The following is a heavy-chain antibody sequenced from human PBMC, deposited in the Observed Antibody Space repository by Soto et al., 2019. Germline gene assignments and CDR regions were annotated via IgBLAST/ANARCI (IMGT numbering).Heavy chain of an antibody. CDR1: CGSISSGGYY. CDR2: IYYSGST. J-gene: IGHJ6*02. Sequence: SETLSLTCTLPCGSISSGGYYWSWIRQHPGKGLEWIGYIYYSGSTYYNPSLKSRVTTSVDTSKNQFSLKLSSVTAADTAVYYCARGGDYYGSGVNGPYYYYGMDVWGQGTTVTVSS. D-gene: IGHD3-10*01. CDR3: ARGGDYYGSGVNGPYYYYGMDV. V-gene: IGHV4-31*03.